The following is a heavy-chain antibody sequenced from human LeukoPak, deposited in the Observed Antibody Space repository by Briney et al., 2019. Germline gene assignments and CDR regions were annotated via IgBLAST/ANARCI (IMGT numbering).Heavy chain of an antibody. D-gene: IGHD6-19*01. J-gene: IGHJ4*02. V-gene: IGHV3-23*01. CDR3: AKARYTAGWYTFDY. CDR1: GFTFSNYA. CDR2: IRGSDGST. Sequence: GGSLTLSCAASGFTFSNYAMSWVRHTPGKGLEWVSIIRGSDGSTYYADSVKGRFTTSRDNPKNTLYLEMNNLRAEDTALYYCAKARYTAGWYTFDYWGQGTLVTVSS.